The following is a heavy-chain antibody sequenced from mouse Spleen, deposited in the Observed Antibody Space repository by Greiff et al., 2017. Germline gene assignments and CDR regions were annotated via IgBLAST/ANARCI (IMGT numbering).Heavy chain of an antibody. D-gene: IGHD3-2*01. V-gene: IGHV1-15*01. CDR1: GYTFTDYE. CDR2: IDPETGGT. Sequence: QVQLQQSGAELVRPGASVTLSCKASGYTFTDYEMHWVKQTPVHGLEWIGAIDPETGGTAYNQKFKGKAILTADKSSSTAYMELRSLTSEDSAVYYCTTLDSSGAWFAYWGQGTLVTVSA. CDR3: TTLDSSGAWFAY. J-gene: IGHJ3*01.